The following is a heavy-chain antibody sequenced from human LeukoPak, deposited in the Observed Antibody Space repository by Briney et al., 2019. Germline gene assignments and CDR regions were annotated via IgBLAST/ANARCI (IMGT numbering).Heavy chain of an antibody. J-gene: IGHJ4*02. CDR2: ISAYNGNT. CDR1: GYTFTSYG. CDR3: ARGGHDILTGYPFD. V-gene: IGHV1-18*01. D-gene: IGHD3-9*01. Sequence: GASVTVSCKASGYTFTSYGISWVRQAPGQGLEWMGWISAYNGNTNYAQKLQGRVTMTTDTSTSTAYMELRSLRSDDTAVYYCARGGHDILTGYPFDWGQGTLVTVSS.